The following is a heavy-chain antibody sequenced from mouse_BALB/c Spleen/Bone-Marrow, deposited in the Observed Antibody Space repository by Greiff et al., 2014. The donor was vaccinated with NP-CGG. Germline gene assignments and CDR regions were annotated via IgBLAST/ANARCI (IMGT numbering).Heavy chain of an antibody. J-gene: IGHJ2*01. CDR3: AGLGYYGYLNY. CDR1: GFDFSRYW. D-gene: IGHD1-1*01. CDR2: INPDSSTI. V-gene: IGHV4-1*02. Sequence: EVQLQQSGGGLVQPGGSLKLSCAASGFDFSRYWMSWVRQAPGKGLEWIGEINPDSSTINYTPSLKDKFIISRDNAKNTLYLRLNKVRSEDTALYYCAGLGYYGYLNYWGQGTTLTVSS.